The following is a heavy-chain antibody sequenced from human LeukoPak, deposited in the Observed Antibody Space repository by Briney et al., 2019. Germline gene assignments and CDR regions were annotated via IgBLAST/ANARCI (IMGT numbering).Heavy chain of an antibody. J-gene: IGHJ4*02. CDR2: IIPIFGTA. V-gene: IGHV1-69*05. D-gene: IGHD1-26*01. Sequence: SVKVSCKASGGTFSSYAISWVRQAPGQGLEWMGGIIPIFGTANYAQKFQGRVTITTDESTSTVYMELSSLRSEDTAVYYCARVGPSGSYYGSLGYWGQGTLVTVSS. CDR1: GGTFSSYA. CDR3: ARVGPSGSYYGSLGY.